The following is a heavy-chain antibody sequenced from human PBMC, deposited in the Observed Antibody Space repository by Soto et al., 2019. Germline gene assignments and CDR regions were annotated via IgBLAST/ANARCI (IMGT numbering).Heavy chain of an antibody. V-gene: IGHV1-2*02. CDR1: GYTFTGYY. CDR3: ARAGYCSSTSCYRRWFDP. D-gene: IGHD2-2*02. Sequence: ASVKVSCKASGYTFTGYYMHWVLQAPGQGLEWMGWINPNSGGTNYAQKFQGRVTMTRDTSISTAYMELSRLRSDDTAVYYCARAGYCSSTSCYRRWFDPWGQGTLVTVSS. J-gene: IGHJ5*02. CDR2: INPNSGGT.